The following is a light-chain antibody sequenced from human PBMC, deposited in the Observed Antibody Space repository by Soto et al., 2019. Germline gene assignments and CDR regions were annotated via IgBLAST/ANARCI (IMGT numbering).Light chain of an antibody. CDR1: SDNVDGYNF. Sequence: QSALTQPRSVSGSPGQSVTISCTGTSDNVDGYNFVSWYQHHPDKAPKLVIHDVSERPSGVPDRFSGSKSGNTASLTISGLQAEDEADYYCCSYAGASTFDVVFGGGTKVTVL. V-gene: IGLV2-11*01. CDR3: CSYAGASTFDVV. CDR2: DVS. J-gene: IGLJ2*01.